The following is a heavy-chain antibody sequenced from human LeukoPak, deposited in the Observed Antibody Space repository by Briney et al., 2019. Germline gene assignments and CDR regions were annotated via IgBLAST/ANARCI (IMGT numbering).Heavy chain of an antibody. V-gene: IGHV1-24*01. Sequence: ASVKVSCKVSGYTLTVLSMHWVRQSPGKGLEWMGGFDPEGGETIYAQKFQGRVTMTEDTSTDTAYMELSSLRSEDTAVYYCATRLTTATITGHFQHWGQGTLVTVSS. CDR2: FDPEGGET. CDR3: ATRLTTATITGHFQH. D-gene: IGHD4-11*01. CDR1: GYTLTVLS. J-gene: IGHJ1*01.